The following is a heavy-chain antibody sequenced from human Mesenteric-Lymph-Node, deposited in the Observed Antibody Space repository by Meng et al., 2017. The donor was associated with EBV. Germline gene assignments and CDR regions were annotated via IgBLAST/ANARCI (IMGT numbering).Heavy chain of an antibody. D-gene: IGHD3-9*01. V-gene: IGHV1-3*01. J-gene: IGHJ4*02. CDR1: GHTFSDYY. Sequence: QVQVVHSGDGSKMPGASLKVSCRISGHTFSDYYIHWVRQAPGRGLEWMGWITAGNPNTRYSQKFQGRLTLTRDTSASTVYMELSSLRSEDTAVYFCARNFDILTGFDYWGQGTLVTVSS. CDR2: ITAGNPNT. CDR3: ARNFDILTGFDY.